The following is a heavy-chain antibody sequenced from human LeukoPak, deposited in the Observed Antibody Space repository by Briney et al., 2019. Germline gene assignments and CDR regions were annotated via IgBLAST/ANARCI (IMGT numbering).Heavy chain of an antibody. CDR1: GFTFCSFW. CDR2: INQDGSEN. CDR3: ARDVPELDY. J-gene: IGHJ4*02. D-gene: IGHD3-10*01. V-gene: IGHV3-7*01. Sequence: GGSLSLSCAASGFTFCSFWLRWVRPGPGKGLEWVANINQDGSENYYVDSMKGRFTSSRDNAKNSLYLQMNSLRAEDTAVYYCARDVPELDYWGQGTLVTVSP.